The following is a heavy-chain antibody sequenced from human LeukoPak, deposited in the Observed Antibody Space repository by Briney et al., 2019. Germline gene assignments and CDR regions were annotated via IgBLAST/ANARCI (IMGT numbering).Heavy chain of an antibody. J-gene: IGHJ4*02. V-gene: IGHV1-69*13. CDR3: ARDPGEMIVATTFDY. D-gene: IGHD5-12*01. Sequence: SVKVSCKASGGTFSSYAISWVRQAPGQGLEWMGGIIPIFGTANYAQKFQGRVTITADESTSTAYMELSSLRSEDAAVYYCARDPGEMIVATTFDYWGQGTLVIVSS. CDR1: GGTFSSYA. CDR2: IIPIFGTA.